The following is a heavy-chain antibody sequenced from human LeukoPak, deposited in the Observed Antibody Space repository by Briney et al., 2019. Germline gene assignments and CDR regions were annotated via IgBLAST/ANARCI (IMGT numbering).Heavy chain of an antibody. D-gene: IGHD1-26*01. J-gene: IGHJ6*03. CDR1: GFTFSSYA. V-gene: IGHV3-23*01. CDR2: ISSSGGGT. Sequence: GGSLRLSCAASGFTFSSYAMTWVRQAPGKGLEWVSAISSSGGGTYYADSVKGRFTISRDNSKNTLYLQMNSLRAEDTAVYYCARDPYSGSYGDYYYYYMDVWGKGTTVTISS. CDR3: ARDPYSGSYGDYYYYYMDV.